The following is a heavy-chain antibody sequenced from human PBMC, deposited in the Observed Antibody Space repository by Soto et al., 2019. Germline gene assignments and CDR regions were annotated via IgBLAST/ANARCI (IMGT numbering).Heavy chain of an antibody. Sequence: GASVKVSCKASGYTFTSYAMHWVRQAPGQRLEWMGWINAGNGNTKYSQKIQGRVTITRDTSASTAYMELSSLRSEDTAVYYCAVNWNYYYYYYMDVWGKGTTVTVSS. J-gene: IGHJ6*03. CDR1: GYTFTSYA. V-gene: IGHV1-3*01. CDR2: INAGNGNT. D-gene: IGHD1-20*01. CDR3: AVNWNYYYYYYMDV.